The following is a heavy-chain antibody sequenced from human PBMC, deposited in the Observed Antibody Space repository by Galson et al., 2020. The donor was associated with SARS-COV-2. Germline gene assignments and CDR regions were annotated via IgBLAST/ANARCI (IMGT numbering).Heavy chain of an antibody. D-gene: IGHD6-13*01. V-gene: IGHV3-21*01. CDR1: GFTFSSYS. CDR2: ISSSSSYI. Sequence: GSLRLSCAASGFTFSSYSMNWVRQAPGKGLEWVSSISSSSSYIYYADSVKGRFTISRDNAKNSLYLQMNSLRAEDTAVYYCASIAAADTLYYYYGMDVWGQGTTVTVSS. CDR3: ASIAAADTLYYYYGMDV. J-gene: IGHJ6*02.